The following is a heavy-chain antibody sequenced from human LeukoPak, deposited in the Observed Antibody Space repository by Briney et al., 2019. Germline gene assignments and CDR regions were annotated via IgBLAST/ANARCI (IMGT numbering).Heavy chain of an antibody. Sequence: PGGSLRLSCAASGFTVSSNYMSWVRQAPGKGLEWVSVIYSGGSTYYADSVKGRFTISRDNSKNTLYLQMNSLRAEDTAVYYCARDGNEIVAYCSGGSCAPTDAFDIWGQGTMVTVSS. CDR2: IYSGGST. CDR3: ARDGNEIVAYCSGGSCAPTDAFDI. CDR1: GFTVSSNY. J-gene: IGHJ3*02. V-gene: IGHV3-66*01. D-gene: IGHD2-15*01.